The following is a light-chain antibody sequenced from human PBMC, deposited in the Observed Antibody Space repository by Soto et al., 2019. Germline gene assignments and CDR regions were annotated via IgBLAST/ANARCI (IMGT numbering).Light chain of an antibody. CDR3: QQLNSYPL. Sequence: IQLTQSPSSLSASVGDRVTITCRASQGISSYLAWYQQKPGKAPKLLIYAASTLQSGVLSRFSGSGSGTDFTLTISSLQPEDFATYYCQQLNSYPLFGGGTKVDIK. CDR1: QGISSY. J-gene: IGKJ4*01. CDR2: AAS. V-gene: IGKV1-9*01.